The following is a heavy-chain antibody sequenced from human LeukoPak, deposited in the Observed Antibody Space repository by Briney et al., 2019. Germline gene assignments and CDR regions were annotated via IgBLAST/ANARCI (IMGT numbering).Heavy chain of an antibody. CDR2: INPNSGGT. J-gene: IGHJ3*02. D-gene: IGHD2-2*01. CDR3: ARVVPAAISGVRENAFDI. CDR1: GYTFTGYY. V-gene: IGHV1-2*02. Sequence: ASVKVSCKASGYTFTGYYMHWVRQAPGQGLEWMGWINPNSGGTNYAQKFQGRVTMTGDTSISTAYMELSRLRSDDTAVYYCARVVPAAISGVRENAFDIWGQGTMVTVSS.